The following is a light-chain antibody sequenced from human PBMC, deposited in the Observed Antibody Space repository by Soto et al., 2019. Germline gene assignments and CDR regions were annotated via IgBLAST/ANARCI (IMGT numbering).Light chain of an antibody. J-gene: IGLJ1*01. Sequence: QSVLTQPPSASGTPGQRVTISCSGSSSNIGTNTVSWYQHLPGTAPKLLIYNNNQRPSGVPDRFSGSKSGTSASLAISGLQSEDEADYYCAAWDDSLSGHVVFGTGTKVTVL. V-gene: IGLV1-44*01. CDR1: SSNIGTNT. CDR3: AAWDDSLSGHVV. CDR2: NNN.